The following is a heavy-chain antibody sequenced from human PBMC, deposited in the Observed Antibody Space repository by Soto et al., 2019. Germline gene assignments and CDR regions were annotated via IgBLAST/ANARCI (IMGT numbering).Heavy chain of an antibody. D-gene: IGHD5-12*01. J-gene: IGHJ6*02. V-gene: IGHV3-66*01. Sequence: GDSLRLYSQTSGFIVSNNYKSWVRQSPGKWLEWVSVIYTSGSTYYADSVKGRFTISRDNSKNTLYLQMNSLRAEDTAVYYCASTRRDGYNNYYYYGMDVWGQGT. CDR1: GFIVSNNY. CDR2: IYTSGST. CDR3: ASTRRDGYNNYYYYGMDV.